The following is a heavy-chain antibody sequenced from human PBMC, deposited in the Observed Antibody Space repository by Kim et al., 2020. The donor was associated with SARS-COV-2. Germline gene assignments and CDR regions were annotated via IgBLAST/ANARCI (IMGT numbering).Heavy chain of an antibody. J-gene: IGHJ4*03. CDR1: GFTFSASA. V-gene: IGHV3-73*01. CDR3: SRHSGKHGDRGFDN. D-gene: IGHD4-17*01. Sequence: GGSLRLSCAASGFTFSASAMHWVRQASGKGLEWVGRIRSKPNNYATSYAASVTGRFTISRDDSTNTVYLQMDSLKTDDTAIYFCSRHSGKHGDRGFDNWGHGTLVNVSS. CDR2: IRSKPNNYAT.